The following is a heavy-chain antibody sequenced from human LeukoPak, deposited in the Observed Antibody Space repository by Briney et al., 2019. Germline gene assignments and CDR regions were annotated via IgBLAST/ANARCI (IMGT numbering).Heavy chain of an antibody. Sequence: GRSVRLSCAASGFTFSGYAIQWVRQAPGKGLEWVGVISSDGRTKYYADSVQGRFTISRDNSENTLFLQMNSLRAEDTAVYYCAKDGGVTGTFDYWGQGTLVTVSS. CDR1: GFTFSGYA. CDR3: AKDGGVTGTFDY. J-gene: IGHJ4*02. D-gene: IGHD3-16*01. CDR2: ISSDGRTK. V-gene: IGHV3-30*04.